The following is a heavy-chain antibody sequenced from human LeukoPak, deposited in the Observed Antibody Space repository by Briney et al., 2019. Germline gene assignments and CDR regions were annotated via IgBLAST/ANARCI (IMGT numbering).Heavy chain of an antibody. D-gene: IGHD1-26*01. CDR2: IIWDGSSA. CDR1: EFTFDDHA. CDR3: ARDTGPRAVDF. Sequence: GGSLRLSCAASEFTFDDHAMHWVRHAPGRSLEWISLIIWDGSSAYYADSVKGRFTISRDNSKNSLYLQMNSLRPDDTAFYYCARDTGPRAVDFWGLGTLVSVSS. J-gene: IGHJ4*02. V-gene: IGHV3-43D*03.